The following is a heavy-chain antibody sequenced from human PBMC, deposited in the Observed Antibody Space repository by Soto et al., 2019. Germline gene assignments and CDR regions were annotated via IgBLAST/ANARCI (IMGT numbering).Heavy chain of an antibody. V-gene: IGHV3-7*01. CDR1: GFIFRNYW. CDR3: ATTLTTSAEYFQH. D-gene: IGHD3-16*01. J-gene: IGHJ1*01. Sequence: GGSLRLSCAASGFIFRNYWMSWVRQAPGKGLEWVAHIKDDGSDIHYVDSVKDRFTISRDNAKSSLILQMNSLRTEDTAVYYCATTLTTSAEYFQHWGQGTPVTVSS. CDR2: IKDDGSDI.